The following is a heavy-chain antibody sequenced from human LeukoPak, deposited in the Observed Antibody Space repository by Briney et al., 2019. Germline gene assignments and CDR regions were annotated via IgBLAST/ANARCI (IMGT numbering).Heavy chain of an antibody. D-gene: IGHD3-22*01. CDR3: ARDKGWHDSSGYHY. Sequence: SGGSLRLSCAASGFTFSDYYMSWIRQAPGKGLEGVSYISSSGSTIYYADSVKGRFTISRDNAKNSLYLQMNSLRAEDTAVYYCARDKGWHDSSGYHYWGQGTLVTVSS. CDR2: ISSSGSTI. CDR1: GFTFSDYY. J-gene: IGHJ4*02. V-gene: IGHV3-11*04.